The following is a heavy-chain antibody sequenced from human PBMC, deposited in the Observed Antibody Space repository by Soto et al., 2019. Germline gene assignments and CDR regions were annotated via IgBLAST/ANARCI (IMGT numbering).Heavy chain of an antibody. CDR3: AIIQAAAGCRDLTFDY. V-gene: IGHV5-10-1*01. J-gene: IGHJ4*02. CDR1: GYSFTSYW. D-gene: IGHD6-13*01. CDR2: IDPSYSYT. Sequence: EVQLVQSGAEVKKPGESLRISCKGSGYSFTSYWISWVRQMPGKGLEGRGRIDPSYSYTKYSPSFQGHVTLSAQKSITTAYTHCSSMKASDTAMYCRAIIQAAAGCRDLTFDYWGQEPWVPVSS.